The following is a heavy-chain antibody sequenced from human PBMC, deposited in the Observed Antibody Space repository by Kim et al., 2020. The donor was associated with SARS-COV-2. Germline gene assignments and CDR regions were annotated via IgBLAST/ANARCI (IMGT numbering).Heavy chain of an antibody. Sequence: GGSLRLSCAASGFTFSDSAIHWVRQASGKGLEWVGRIRSKANTYATAYAASVKGRFTISRDDSKNPAYLQMNSLKTEDTAVYFCTRVPGTPLAFWDAFDIWGQGTMVTVSS. CDR3: TRVPGTPLAFWDAFDI. CDR1: GFTFSDSA. D-gene: IGHD1-1*01. V-gene: IGHV3-73*01. CDR2: IRSKANTYAT. J-gene: IGHJ3*02.